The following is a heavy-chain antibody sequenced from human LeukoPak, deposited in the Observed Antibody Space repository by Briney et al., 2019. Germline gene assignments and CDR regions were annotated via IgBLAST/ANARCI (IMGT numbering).Heavy chain of an antibody. J-gene: IGHJ3*02. V-gene: IGHV1-46*01. CDR3: ARGDHVRIYAESSFDI. Sequence: GASVKVSCKASGYTFTSYGISWVRQAPGQGLEWMGIINPSKSNTNYAQNFQGRVTMTRDTSTSTVYMELSSLRSEDTAVYYCARGDHVRIYAESSFDIWGQGTMVTVSS. CDR1: GYTFTSYG. CDR2: INPSKSNT. D-gene: IGHD5/OR15-5a*01.